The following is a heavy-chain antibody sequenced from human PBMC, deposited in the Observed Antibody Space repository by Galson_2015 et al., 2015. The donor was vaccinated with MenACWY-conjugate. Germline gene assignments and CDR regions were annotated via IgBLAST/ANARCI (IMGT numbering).Heavy chain of an antibody. CDR3: ARDLGAVAGSYYFDY. CDR2: INAGNGNT. Sequence: SVKVSCKASGYTFTSYAMHWVRQAPGQRLEWMGWINAGNGNTKYSQKFQGRVTITRDTSASTAYMELSSLRSEDTAVYYCARDLGAVAGSYYFDYWGQGTLVTVSS. CDR1: GYTFTSYA. J-gene: IGHJ4*02. V-gene: IGHV1-3*01. D-gene: IGHD6-19*01.